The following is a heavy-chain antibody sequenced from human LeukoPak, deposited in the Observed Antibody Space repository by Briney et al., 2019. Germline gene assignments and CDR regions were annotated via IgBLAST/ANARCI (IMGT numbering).Heavy chain of an antibody. CDR1: GYTFTSYG. CDR3: ARSRGGSTSSYYYYGMDV. V-gene: IGHV1-18*01. Sequence: ASVKVSCKASGYTFTSYGISWVRQAPGQGLEWMGWISAYNGNTNYAQKLQGRVTMTTDTSTSTAYMELRSLRSDDTAVYYCARSRGGSTSSYYYYGMDVWGQGTTVTVSS. J-gene: IGHJ6*02. CDR2: ISAYNGNT. D-gene: IGHD2-2*01.